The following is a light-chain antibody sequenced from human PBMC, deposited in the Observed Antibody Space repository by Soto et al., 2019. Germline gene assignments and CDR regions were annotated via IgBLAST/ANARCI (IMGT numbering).Light chain of an antibody. CDR3: QHYVNWPLT. CDR1: QGIGDT. V-gene: IGKV3-15*01. J-gene: IGKJ4*01. CDR2: DTS. Sequence: EIVLTQSPATLSLSPGERATLSFRASQGIGDTLAWYQQKPGQTPRLLIYDTSIRATGVPARFSGSRSGAEFTLTISSLQSEDFAVYYCQHYVNWPLTFGGGTKVDIK.